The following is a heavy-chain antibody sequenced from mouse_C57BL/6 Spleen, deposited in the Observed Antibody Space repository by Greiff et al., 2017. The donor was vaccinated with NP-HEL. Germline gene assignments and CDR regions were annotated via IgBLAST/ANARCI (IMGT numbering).Heavy chain of an antibody. CDR2: IRSKSSNYAT. CDR1: GFTFNTYA. CDR3: VRANNYYGSSLSYWYFDV. Sequence: EVKLVESGGGLVQPKGSLKLSCAASGFTFNTYAMHWVRQAPGKGLEWVARIRSKSSNYATYYADSVKDRFTISRDDSQSMLYLQMNNLKTEDTAMYYCVRANNYYGSSLSYWYFDVWGTGTTVTVSS. V-gene: IGHV10-3*01. D-gene: IGHD1-1*01. J-gene: IGHJ1*03.